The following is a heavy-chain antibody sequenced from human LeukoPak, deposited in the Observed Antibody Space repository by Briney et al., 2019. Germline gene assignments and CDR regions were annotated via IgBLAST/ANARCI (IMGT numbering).Heavy chain of an antibody. CDR3: ARVQVSVWAYYYYYGMDV. Sequence: GGSLRLSCAASGFTFSSYSMSWVRQAPGKGLKSVANIKQDESAKYYVDSVKGRFTISRDNAKNSMYLQMNSLRSEDTAVYYCARVQVSVWAYYYYYGMDVWGQGTTVTVSS. CDR1: GFTFSSYS. CDR2: IKQDESAK. D-gene: IGHD5/OR15-5a*01. V-gene: IGHV3-7*01. J-gene: IGHJ6*02.